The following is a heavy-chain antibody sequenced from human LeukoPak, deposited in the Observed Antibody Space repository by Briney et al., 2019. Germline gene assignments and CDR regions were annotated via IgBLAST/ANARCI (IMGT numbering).Heavy chain of an antibody. CDR2: ISAYNGNT. Sequence: ASVKVSCKASGYTFTGYYMHWVRQAPGQGLEWMGWISAYNGNTNYAQKLQGRVTMTTDTSTSTAYMELRSLRSDDTAVYYCARDGAAAGDYYYYYYMDVWGKGTTVTISS. CDR3: ARDGAAAGDYYYYYYMDV. V-gene: IGHV1-18*04. J-gene: IGHJ6*03. D-gene: IGHD6-13*01. CDR1: GYTFTGYY.